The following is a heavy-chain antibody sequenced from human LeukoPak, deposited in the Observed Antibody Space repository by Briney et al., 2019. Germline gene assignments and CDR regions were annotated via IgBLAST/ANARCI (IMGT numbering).Heavy chain of an antibody. D-gene: IGHD6-13*01. J-gene: IGHJ4*02. Sequence: GGSLRLSCATSGLTFSRYGMHWVRQAPGKGLEWVTFIRYDGSNIYYADSVKGRFTVSRDNSKNTLYLQMNSLRPEDTAVYYCAKMGSSWQFDYWGRGTLVTVSS. V-gene: IGHV3-30*02. CDR3: AKMGSSWQFDY. CDR1: GLTFSRYG. CDR2: IRYDGSNI.